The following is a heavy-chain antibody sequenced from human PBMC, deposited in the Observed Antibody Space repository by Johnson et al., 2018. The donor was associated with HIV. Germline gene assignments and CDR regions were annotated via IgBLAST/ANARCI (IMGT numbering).Heavy chain of an antibody. CDR1: GFTFSSFW. V-gene: IGHV3-7*05. Sequence: VQLVESGGGLVQPGGSLRLSCAASGFTFSSFWMTWVRQAPGKWLEWVANIKQDGGNKYYADSVTGRFTISRDNSKNTLYLQMNSLRAEDTALYYCAKGGYDSEDAFDIWGQGTMVTVSS. J-gene: IGHJ3*02. D-gene: IGHD3-22*01. CDR2: IKQDGGNK. CDR3: AKGGYDSEDAFDI.